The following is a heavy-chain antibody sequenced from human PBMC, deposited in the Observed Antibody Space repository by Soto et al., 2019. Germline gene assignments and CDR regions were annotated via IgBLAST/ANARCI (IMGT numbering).Heavy chain of an antibody. CDR1: GYTLTGYY. V-gene: IGHV1-2*02. CDR2: IIPSSGAT. J-gene: IGHJ4*02. Sequence: GASVKVSCKASGYTLTGYYMHWVRQVPGQGLEWMGWIIPSSGATGYAQKFQGRVTMTRDTSISTVYTELSSLRSDDTAVYYCARGGPTVYFDYWGQGTLVTVSS. D-gene: IGHD3-16*01. CDR3: ARGGPTVYFDY.